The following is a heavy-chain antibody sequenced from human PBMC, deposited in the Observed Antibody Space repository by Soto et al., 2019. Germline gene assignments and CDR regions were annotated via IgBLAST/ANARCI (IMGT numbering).Heavy chain of an antibody. CDR2: IWYDGSNK. J-gene: IGHJ4*02. D-gene: IGHD5-12*01. V-gene: IGHV3-33*01. CDR1: GFTFSSYG. CDR3: ARDKKMATILSDPGVFDY. Sequence: GGSLRLSCAASGFTFSSYGMHWVRQAPGKGLEWVAVIWYDGSNKYYADSVKGRFTISRDNSKNTLYLQMNSLRAEDTAVYYCARDKKMATILSDPGVFDYWGQGTLVTVSS.